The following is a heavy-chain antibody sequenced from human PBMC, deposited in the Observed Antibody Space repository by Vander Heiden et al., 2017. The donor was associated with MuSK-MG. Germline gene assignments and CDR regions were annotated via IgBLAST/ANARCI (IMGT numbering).Heavy chain of an antibody. V-gene: IGHV1-69*01. CDR2: IIPIFGTA. Sequence: QAQLVQSGAEVKKPGSPVKVSCMASGVTFTSYAISWVRQAPGQGLEWMGGIIPIFGTANYAQKFQGRVTITADESTSTAYMELSSLRSEDTAVYYCASTSDRVKLEDDAFDIWGQGTMVTVSS. CDR3: ASTSDRVKLEDDAFDI. J-gene: IGHJ3*02. D-gene: IGHD1-1*01. CDR1: GVTFTSYA.